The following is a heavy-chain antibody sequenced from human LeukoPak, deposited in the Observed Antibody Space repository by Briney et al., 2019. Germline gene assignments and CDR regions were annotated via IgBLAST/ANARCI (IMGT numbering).Heavy chain of an antibody. J-gene: IGHJ4*02. V-gene: IGHV4-30-2*01. D-gene: IGHD4-11*01. CDR3: ARMTTVTGAGVRVVYYFDY. CDR2: IYHSGST. CDR1: GGSISSGGYS. Sequence: PSETLSLTCAVSGGSISSGGYSWSWIRQPAGKGLEWIGYIYHSGSTYYNPSLKSRVTISVDRSKNQFSLKLSSVTAADTAVYYCARMTTVTGAGVRVVYYFDYWGQGTLVTVSS.